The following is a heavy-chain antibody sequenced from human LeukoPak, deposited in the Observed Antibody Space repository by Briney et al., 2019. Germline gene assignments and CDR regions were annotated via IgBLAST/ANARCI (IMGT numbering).Heavy chain of an antibody. Sequence: SETLSLTCAVYGGSFSGYYWSWIRQPPGKGLEWIGEINHSGSTNYSPSLKSRVTISVDTSKNQFSLKLSSVTAADTAVYYCARGAEQWLVRGSFDPWGQGTLVTVSS. CDR2: INHSGST. D-gene: IGHD6-19*01. CDR1: GGSFSGYY. V-gene: IGHV4-34*01. J-gene: IGHJ5*02. CDR3: ARGAEQWLVRGSFDP.